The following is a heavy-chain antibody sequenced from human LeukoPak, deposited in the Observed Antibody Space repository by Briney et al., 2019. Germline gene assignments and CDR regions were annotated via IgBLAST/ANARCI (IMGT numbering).Heavy chain of an antibody. D-gene: IGHD5-18*01. CDR1: GFTFDDYA. Sequence: PGRSLRLSSAASGFTFDDYAMQWVRPAPGQGLEWVSGISWNSGNIGYEDSVKGRFAICGDSAKSSLYLQMNSLRAEDMVLYYCAKGYSYDMTYYFDYWGQGTLVTVSS. CDR3: AKGYSYDMTYYFDY. J-gene: IGHJ4*02. V-gene: IGHV3-9*03. CDR2: ISWNSGNI.